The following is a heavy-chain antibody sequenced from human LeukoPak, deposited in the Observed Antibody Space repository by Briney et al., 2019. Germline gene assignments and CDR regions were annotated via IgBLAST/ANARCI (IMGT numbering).Heavy chain of an antibody. CDR2: LYHSGST. CDR1: GYSISSGYY. D-gene: IGHD2-8*01. V-gene: IGHV4-38-2*01. J-gene: IGHJ6*03. Sequence: KPSETLSLTCAVSGYSISSGYYWGWVRQPPGKGLEWIETLYHSGSTYYNPSLKSRVTISVDTSKNQFSLKLSSVTAADTAVYYCASLCSNGVCYGYYYYMDVWGKGTTVTVSS. CDR3: ASLCSNGVCYGYYYYMDV.